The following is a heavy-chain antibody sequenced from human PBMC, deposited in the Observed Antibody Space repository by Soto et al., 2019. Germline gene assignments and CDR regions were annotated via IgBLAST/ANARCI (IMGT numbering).Heavy chain of an antibody. CDR2: ISSSSSTI. J-gene: IGHJ4*02. D-gene: IGHD2-8*01. Sequence: EVQLVESGGGLVQPGGSLRLSCAASGFIFSSYSMNWVRQAPGKGLEWVSYISSSSSTIYYADSVKGRFTISRDNAKNSLYLQMNSLRDEDTAVYYCARDQSSGYCTNGVCPSGLDYWGQGTLVTVSS. V-gene: IGHV3-48*02. CDR3: ARDQSSGYCTNGVCPSGLDY. CDR1: GFIFSSYS.